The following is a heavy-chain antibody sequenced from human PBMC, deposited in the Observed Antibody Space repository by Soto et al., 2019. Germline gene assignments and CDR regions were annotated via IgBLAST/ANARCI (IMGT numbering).Heavy chain of an antibody. CDR1: GGSISSSSYY. CDR2: IYYSEST. V-gene: IGHV4-39*01. Sequence: PSETLSLTCTVSGGSISSSSYYWGWIRQPPGKGLEWIGSIYYSESTYYSPSLKSRVTISVDTSKNQFSLKLSSVTAADTAVYYCARQAYSSGWYYFDYWGQGTLVTVSS. CDR3: ARQAYSSGWYYFDY. D-gene: IGHD6-19*01. J-gene: IGHJ4*02.